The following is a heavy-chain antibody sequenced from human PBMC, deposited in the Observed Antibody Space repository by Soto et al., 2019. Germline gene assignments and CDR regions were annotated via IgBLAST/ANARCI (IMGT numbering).Heavy chain of an antibody. CDR2: IYHSVST. J-gene: IGHJ4*02. CDR3: ARVPEY. CDR1: GGSISSGGYS. V-gene: IGHV4-30-2*01. Sequence: QLQLQESGSGLVKPSQTLSLTCAVSGGSISSGGYSWSWIRQPPGQGLEWIAYIYHSVSTYYNPSLKSRVTIAVDRSKHQFSLKLSSVTAADTAVDYCARVPEYWGQGTLVTVSS.